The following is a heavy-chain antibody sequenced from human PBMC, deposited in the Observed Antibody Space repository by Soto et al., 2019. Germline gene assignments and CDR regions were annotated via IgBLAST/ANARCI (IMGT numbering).Heavy chain of an antibody. V-gene: IGHV1-69*13. CDR2: IIPIFGTA. CDR3: ARDPSVGCSSTSCYWEGWFDP. Sequence: GASVKVSCKASGGTFSSYAISWVRQAPGQGLEWMGGIIPIFGTANYAQKFQGRVTITADESTSTAYMELSSLRSEDTAVYYCARDPSVGCSSTSCYWEGWFDPWGQGTLVTVSS. D-gene: IGHD2-2*01. J-gene: IGHJ5*02. CDR1: GGTFSSYA.